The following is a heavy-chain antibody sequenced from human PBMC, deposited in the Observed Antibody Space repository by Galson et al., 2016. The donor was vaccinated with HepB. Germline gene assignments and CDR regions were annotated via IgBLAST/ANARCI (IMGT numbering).Heavy chain of an antibody. J-gene: IGHJ3*02. D-gene: IGHD2-8*01. CDR3: AREGTYADVFDM. Sequence: SVKVSCKASGYTFSSYTINWVRQAPGQGLEWMGGNTNYAQKFQGRVTMTSDTSTSTAYMELRSLRSDDTAMYYCAREGTYADVFDMWGQGTMVTVSS. CDR2: NT. CDR1: GYTFSSYT. V-gene: IGHV1-18*04.